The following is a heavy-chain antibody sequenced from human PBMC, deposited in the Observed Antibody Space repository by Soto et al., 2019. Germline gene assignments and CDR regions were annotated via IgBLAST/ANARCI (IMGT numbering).Heavy chain of an antibody. CDR3: ARAYEGDYFDY. CDR2: ISYDGSNK. J-gene: IGHJ4*02. V-gene: IGHV3-30-3*01. D-gene: IGHD3-16*01. CDR1: GFTFSSYA. Sequence: QVQLVESGGGVVQPGRSLRLSCAASGFTFSSYAMHWVRQAPGKGLEWGAVISYDGSNKYYADSVKGRFTISRDNSKNTLYLQMTSLRAEDTAVYYCARAYEGDYFDYWGQGTLVTVSS.